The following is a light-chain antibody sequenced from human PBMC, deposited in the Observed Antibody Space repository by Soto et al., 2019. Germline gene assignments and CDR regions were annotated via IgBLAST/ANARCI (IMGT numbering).Light chain of an antibody. V-gene: IGKV2-28*01. CDR3: QQYFDVPFT. CDR2: WAS. CDR1: QSLLHSNGYYY. Sequence: DIVMTQSPLSLPVTPGEPASISCMSSQSLLHSNGYYYLDWYQQKPGQPPQLIIYWASTRESGVPERFSGSGSGTDFTLTISSLEAEDVAFYWCQQYFDVPFTFGGGTKGDIK. J-gene: IGKJ4*01.